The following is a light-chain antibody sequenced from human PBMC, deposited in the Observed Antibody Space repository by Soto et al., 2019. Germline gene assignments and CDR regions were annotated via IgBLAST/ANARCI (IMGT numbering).Light chain of an antibody. CDR2: TAS. CDR1: QSVNSN. Sequence: ETVMTQSPATLSVSPGERATLSCRASQSVNSNLAWYQQKPGQAPRLLIYTASTRATGIPARFSGSGFGTEFTLTISSLQSEDFAVYYCQQYNNWPPLTFGGGTKVEIK. J-gene: IGKJ4*01. V-gene: IGKV3-15*01. CDR3: QQYNNWPPLT.